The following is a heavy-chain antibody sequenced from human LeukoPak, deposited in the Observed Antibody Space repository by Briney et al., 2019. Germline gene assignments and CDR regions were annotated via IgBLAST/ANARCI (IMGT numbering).Heavy chain of an antibody. CDR3: AKDQQWLTYYHYGMDV. CDR1: GFTFSSYA. D-gene: IGHD6-19*01. J-gene: IGHJ6*02. CDR2: ISGSGGST. V-gene: IGHV3-23*01. Sequence: GGSLRLSCAASGFTFSSYAMSWVRQAPGKGLEWVSAISGSGGSTYYADSVKGRFTISRDNSKNTLYLQMNSLRAEDTAVYYCAKDQQWLTYYHYGMDVWGQGTTVTVSS.